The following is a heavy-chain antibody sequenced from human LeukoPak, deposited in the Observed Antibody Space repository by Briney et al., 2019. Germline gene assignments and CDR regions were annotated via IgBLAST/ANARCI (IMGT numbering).Heavy chain of an antibody. V-gene: IGHV3-11*06. J-gene: IGHJ4*02. Sequence: GGSLRLSCAASGFTFSDYYMSWIRQVPGKGLEWVSYISSSSSYTNCADSVKGRFTISRDNAKNSLYLQMNSLRAEDTAVYYCAREQRGSGWHDIDYWGQGTLVTVSS. CDR3: AREQRGSGWHDIDY. CDR2: ISSSSSYT. D-gene: IGHD6-19*01. CDR1: GFTFSDYY.